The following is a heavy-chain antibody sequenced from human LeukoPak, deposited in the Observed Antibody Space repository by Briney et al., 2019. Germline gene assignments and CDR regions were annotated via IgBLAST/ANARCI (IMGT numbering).Heavy chain of an antibody. CDR3: TTEGYSGYDPFDY. CDR2: IKSKTDGGTT. V-gene: IGHV3-15*01. Sequence: GGSLRLSCAASGFTFSNFAMTWVRQAPGKGLEWVGRIKSKTDGGTTDYAAPVKGRVTISRDASKNTLSLPMNSLKTEDTAVYWCTTEGYSGYDPFDYWGEGTLVTVSS. CDR1: GFTFSNFA. D-gene: IGHD5-12*01. J-gene: IGHJ4*02.